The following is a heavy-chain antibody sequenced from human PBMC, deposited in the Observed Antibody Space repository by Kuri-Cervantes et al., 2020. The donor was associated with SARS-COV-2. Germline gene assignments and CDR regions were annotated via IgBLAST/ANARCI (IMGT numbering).Heavy chain of an antibody. CDR3: ARGPAHDFWSGYRFDY. Sequence: GSLRLSCTVSGGSISSSSYYWGWIRQPPGKGPEWIGSIYYSGSTYYNPSLKSRATISVDTSKNQFSLKLSSVTAADTAVYYCARGPAHDFWSGYRFDYWGQGTLVTVSS. CDR2: IYYSGST. CDR1: GGSISSSSYY. V-gene: IGHV4-39*01. J-gene: IGHJ4*02. D-gene: IGHD3-3*01.